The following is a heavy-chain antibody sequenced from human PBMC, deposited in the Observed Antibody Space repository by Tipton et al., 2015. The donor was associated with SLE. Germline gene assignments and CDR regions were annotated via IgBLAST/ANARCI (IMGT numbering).Heavy chain of an antibody. Sequence: TLSLTCTVSGASISRSSYFWGWIRQPPGKGLDWVGTVYYTGSTYYNPSLRSRVTISLDKSKNQFSLNLRSVTAADTAVYYCASSSPRGVVVTSAIALIWGQGTMVTVSS. V-gene: IGHV4-39*07. CDR1: GASISRSSYF. CDR2: VYYTGST. CDR3: ASSSPRGVVVTSAIALI. J-gene: IGHJ3*02. D-gene: IGHD2-2*02.